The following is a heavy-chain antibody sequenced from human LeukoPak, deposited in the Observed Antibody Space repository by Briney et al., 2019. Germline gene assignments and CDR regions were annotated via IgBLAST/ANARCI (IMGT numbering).Heavy chain of an antibody. Sequence: SETLSLTCAVSGGSISSGGYSWSWIRQPPGKGLKWIGYIYHSGSTYYNPSLKSRVTISVDRSKNQFSLKLSSVTAADTAVYYCARGVGYCSSTSCYNGSWFDPWGQGTLVTVSS. V-gene: IGHV4-30-2*01. CDR1: GGSISSGGYS. D-gene: IGHD2-2*02. J-gene: IGHJ5*02. CDR3: ARGVGYCSSTSCYNGSWFDP. CDR2: IYHSGST.